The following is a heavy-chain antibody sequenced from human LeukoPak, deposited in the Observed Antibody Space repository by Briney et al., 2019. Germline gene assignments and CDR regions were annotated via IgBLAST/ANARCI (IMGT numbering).Heavy chain of an antibody. D-gene: IGHD3-16*02. V-gene: IGHV5-51*01. CDR1: GYTFPNYW. Sequence: GESLKISCEGSGYTFPNYWIGWVRQMPGEGLECMGVIYPGDSDTRYSPSFQGQVTISADKSIRTASLQWSSLKASDTAMYYCARLISGYAFDIWGQGTMVTVSS. J-gene: IGHJ3*02. CDR3: ARLISGYAFDI. CDR2: IYPGDSDT.